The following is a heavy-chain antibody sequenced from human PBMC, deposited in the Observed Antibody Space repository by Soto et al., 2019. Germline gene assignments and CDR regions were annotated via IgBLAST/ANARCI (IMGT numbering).Heavy chain of an antibody. CDR1: GFKFPDYH. CDR3: ACVAPTIFGAQFHQNLVDV. V-gene: IGHV3-11*06. CDR2: INSRGTYT. J-gene: IGHJ6*02. D-gene: IGHD3-3*01. Sequence: QVQLVQSGGGLVEPGESLRLSCAASGFKFPDYHMTWIRQAQGKGLEWISYINSRGTYTTYADSVRGRFTVSRDNAKNSLYLQMDSLTGEDTAVYYCACVAPTIFGAQFHQNLVDVWGQGNMVTVAS.